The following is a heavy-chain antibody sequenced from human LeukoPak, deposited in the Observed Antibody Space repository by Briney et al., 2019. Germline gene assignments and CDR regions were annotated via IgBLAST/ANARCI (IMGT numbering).Heavy chain of an antibody. Sequence: GGSLRLSCAASGFTFSAYAMTWVRQAPGKGLEWVSSIGSDNKPHYSESVKGRFAVSRDNSKSMLFLQLNSLRAEDTALYYCARDLHYYVAMGVWGQGTTVTVSS. CDR3: ARDLHYYVAMGV. D-gene: IGHD3-10*02. V-gene: IGHV3-23*01. CDR2: IGSDNKP. J-gene: IGHJ6*02. CDR1: GFTFSAYA.